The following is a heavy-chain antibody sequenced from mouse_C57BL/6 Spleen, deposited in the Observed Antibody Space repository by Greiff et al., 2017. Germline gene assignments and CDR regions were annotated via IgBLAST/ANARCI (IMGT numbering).Heavy chain of an antibody. CDR3: ARGRIFFDY. Sequence: QVQLKESGAELARPGASVKMSCKASGYTFTSYTMHWVKQRPGQGLEWIGYINPSSGYTKYNQKFKDKATLTADKSSSTAYMQLSSLTSEDSAVYYCARGRIFFDYWGQGTTLTVSS. CDR2: INPSSGYT. J-gene: IGHJ2*01. V-gene: IGHV1-4*01. CDR1: GYTFTSYT.